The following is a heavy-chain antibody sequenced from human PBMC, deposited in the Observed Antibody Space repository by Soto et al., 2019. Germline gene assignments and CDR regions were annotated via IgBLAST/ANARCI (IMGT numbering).Heavy chain of an antibody. CDR1: GFTFSSYA. CDR3: ARESQYSPY. Sequence: QVQLVESGGGVVQPGRSLRLSCAASGFTFSSYAMHWVRQAPGKGLEWVAVISYDGSNKYYADSVKGRFTISRDNSKNTLYLKMNSLRAEDTAVYYCARESQYSPYWGQGTLVTVSS. CDR2: ISYDGSNK. J-gene: IGHJ4*02. V-gene: IGHV3-30-3*01. D-gene: IGHD6-6*01.